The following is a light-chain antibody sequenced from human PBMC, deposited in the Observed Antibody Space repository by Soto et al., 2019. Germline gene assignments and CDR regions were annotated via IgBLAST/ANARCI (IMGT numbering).Light chain of an antibody. J-gene: IGKJ4*01. Sequence: DIQMTQSPSSLSASVGDSVTITCRASQSINIYLSWYQQKPGKAPKLLINVASTLQGGVPSRFSGSGSGTEFTLAISSLQPEDFAVYYCQQRSKWPLTFGGGTKVEIK. CDR3: QQRSKWPLT. CDR1: QSINIY. V-gene: IGKV1-39*01. CDR2: VAS.